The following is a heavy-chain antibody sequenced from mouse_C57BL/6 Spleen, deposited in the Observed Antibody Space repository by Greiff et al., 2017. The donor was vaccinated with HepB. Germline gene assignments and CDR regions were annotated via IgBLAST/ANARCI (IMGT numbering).Heavy chain of an antibody. CDR2: IDPEDGET. J-gene: IGHJ3*01. Sequence: EVQRVESGAELVKPGASVKLSCTASGFNIKDYYMHWVKQRTEQGLEWIGRIDPEDGETKYAPKFQGKATITADTSSNTAYLQLSSLTSEDTAVYYCSYYYGSSWFAYWGQGTLVTVSA. D-gene: IGHD1-1*01. V-gene: IGHV14-2*01. CDR3: SYYYGSSWFAY. CDR1: GFNIKDYY.